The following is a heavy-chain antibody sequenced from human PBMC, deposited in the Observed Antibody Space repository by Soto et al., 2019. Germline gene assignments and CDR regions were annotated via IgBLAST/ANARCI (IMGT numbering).Heavy chain of an antibody. J-gene: IGHJ6*03. Sequence: SGTLSLTCTVSGGSISSYSWSWIRQPPGKGLEWIGYIYYSGGTNYNPSLKSQATISVDTSKNQFPLKLSSVTAPDPAVYYCARHEVRGDDTGPYYYYYYMDVWGKGTTVTVSS. CDR3: ARHEVRGDDTGPYYYYYYMDV. CDR2: IYYSGGT. V-gene: IGHV4-59*12. D-gene: IGHD3-10*01. CDR1: GGSISSYS.